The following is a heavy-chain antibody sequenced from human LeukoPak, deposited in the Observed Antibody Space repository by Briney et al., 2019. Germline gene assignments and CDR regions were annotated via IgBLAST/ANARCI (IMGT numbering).Heavy chain of an antibody. CDR3: ARRVGVVVPAAMTRGNAFDI. Sequence: PSETLSLTCTVSGGSISSYYWSWIRQPPGKGLEWIGCIYYSGSTNYNPSLKSRVTISVDTSKNQFSLKLSSVTAADTAVYYCARRVGVVVPAAMTRGNAFDIWGQGTMVTVSS. V-gene: IGHV4-59*08. CDR1: GGSISSYY. J-gene: IGHJ3*02. CDR2: IYYSGST. D-gene: IGHD2-2*01.